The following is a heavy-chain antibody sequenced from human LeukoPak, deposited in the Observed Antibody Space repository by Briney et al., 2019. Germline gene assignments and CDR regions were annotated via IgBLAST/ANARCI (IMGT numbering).Heavy chain of an antibody. D-gene: IGHD6-13*01. J-gene: IGHJ4*02. Sequence: PSETLSLTCTVSGGSISSYYWSWVRQPAGKGLEWIGRIYASGNTNYNPSLKGRVTMTVDTFKNQFSLNLSSVTAADTAVYYCARGRGSSWYYFDSWGQGTLVTVSS. CDR3: ARGRGSSWYYFDS. V-gene: IGHV4-4*07. CDR2: IYASGNT. CDR1: GGSISSYY.